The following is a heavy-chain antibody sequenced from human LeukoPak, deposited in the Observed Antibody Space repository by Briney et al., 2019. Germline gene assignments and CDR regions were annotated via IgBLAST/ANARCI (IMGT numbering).Heavy chain of an antibody. CDR3: ATGSRGHYGSGSYYNPLDY. D-gene: IGHD3-10*01. CDR1: GFTFSSYS. Sequence: PGGSLRLSCAASGFTFSSYSMNWVRQAPGKGLEWVSYISSSSSTIYYADSVKGRFTISRDNAKNSLYLQMNSLRAEDTAVYYCATGSRGHYGSGSYYNPLDYWGQGTLVTVSS. J-gene: IGHJ4*02. CDR2: ISSSSSTI. V-gene: IGHV3-48*04.